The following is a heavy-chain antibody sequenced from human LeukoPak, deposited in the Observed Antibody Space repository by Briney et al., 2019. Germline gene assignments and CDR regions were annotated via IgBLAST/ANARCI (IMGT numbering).Heavy chain of an antibody. J-gene: IGHJ5*02. V-gene: IGHV4-4*09. CDR3: ARGGRYCSSTRCYIVWFDP. Sequence: SETLSLTCTVSGGSINSYFWSWIRQPPGKGLEWIGYIYTSGSTNYNPSLKSRVTISVDTSKNQYSLKLSSVTAADTAIYYCARGGRYCSSTRCYIVWFDPWGQGTLVTVSS. CDR2: IYTSGST. CDR1: GGSINSYF. D-gene: IGHD2-2*02.